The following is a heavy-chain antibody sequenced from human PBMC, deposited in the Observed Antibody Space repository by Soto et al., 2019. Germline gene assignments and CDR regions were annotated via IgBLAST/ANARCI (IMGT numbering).Heavy chain of an antibody. CDR2: IIPISGTA. Sequence: QVQLVQSGAEVKKPGSSVNVSCKASGGTFSSYAISWVRQAPGQGLEWMGGIIPISGTANYAQKFQGRVRITADESTSTAFIELRSLRSEDTAVYYCARSQGSSTSLEIYYYYYYGMDVWGQGTTVSVSS. D-gene: IGHD2-2*01. CDR3: ARSQGSSTSLEIYYYYYYGMDV. CDR1: GGTFSSYA. J-gene: IGHJ6*02. V-gene: IGHV1-69*01.